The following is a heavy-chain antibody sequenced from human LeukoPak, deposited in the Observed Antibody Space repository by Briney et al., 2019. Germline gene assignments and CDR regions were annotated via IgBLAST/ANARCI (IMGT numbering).Heavy chain of an antibody. CDR3: ARTSRYSSGWYLDY. Sequence: ASETLSLTCAVYGGSFSGYYWSWIRQPLGKGLEWIGEINHSGSTNYNPSLKSRVTTSVDTSKNQFSLKLSSVTAADTAVYYCARTSRYSSGWYLDYWGQGTLVTVSS. D-gene: IGHD6-19*01. V-gene: IGHV4-34*01. CDR1: GGSFSGYY. J-gene: IGHJ4*02. CDR2: INHSGST.